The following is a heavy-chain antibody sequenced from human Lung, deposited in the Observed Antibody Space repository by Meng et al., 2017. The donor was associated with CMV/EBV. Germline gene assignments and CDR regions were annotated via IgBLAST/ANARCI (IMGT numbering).Heavy chain of an antibody. CDR2: IRMDESDK. CDR3: AKDDPVVAI. V-gene: IGHV3-30*02. J-gene: IGHJ4*02. D-gene: IGHD4-23*01. CDR1: GFSFTEYG. Sequence: SCAASGFSFTEYGMHWVRQTPDTGLEWVAFIRMDESDKFYGASVKGRFTLSRDMSRKTLFLQMNSLRTDDTGVYYCAKDDPVVAIWGQGTLVTVSS.